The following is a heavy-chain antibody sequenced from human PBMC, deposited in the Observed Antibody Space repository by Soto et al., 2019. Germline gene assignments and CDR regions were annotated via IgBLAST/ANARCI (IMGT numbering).Heavy chain of an antibody. CDR2: VSTRGDIT. CDR3: ARGDRGGSGSPASYYYSGLDV. D-gene: IGHD3-10*01. Sequence: EVQLLESGGDLVQPGGSLRLSCAASGLNFNDYAMTWVRQAPGKGLEWVSSVSTRGDITYYSDSVKGRFTISRDNSKNTLLLHMNSLRADDTALYYCARGDRGGSGSPASYYYSGLDVWGQGTTVTVSS. V-gene: IGHV3-23*01. J-gene: IGHJ6*02. CDR1: GLNFNDYA.